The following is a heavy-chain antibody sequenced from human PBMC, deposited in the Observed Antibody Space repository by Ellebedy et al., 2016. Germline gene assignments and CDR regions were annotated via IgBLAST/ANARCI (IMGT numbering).Heavy chain of an antibody. CDR2: SGGDGRT. CDR1: GFTLGSTA. Sequence: GGSLRLSCAVSGFTLGSTAMSWFRQPPGKGLEWVSGSGGDGRTHYADSVRGRFTISRDNSENTLHLQMTSLRPGDTAVYFCAKDLHYWSANDYWGQGTLVTVSS. J-gene: IGHJ4*02. V-gene: IGHV3-23*01. CDR3: AKDLHYWSANDY. D-gene: IGHD3-3*01.